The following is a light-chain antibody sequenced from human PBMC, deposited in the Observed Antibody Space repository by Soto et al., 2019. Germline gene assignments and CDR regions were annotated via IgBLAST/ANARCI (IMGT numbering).Light chain of an antibody. CDR1: SSDVGDYDY. V-gene: IGLV2-14*01. Sequence: QSVLTQPASVSGSPGQSITISCTGTSSDVGDYDYVSWYQQYAGKAPKMMIYEVSNRPSGVSNRFSGSKSGNTASLTISGLQAEHEADYYCSSYRSSNTLLFGGGTKLTVL. CDR3: SSYRSSNTLL. CDR2: EVS. J-gene: IGLJ2*01.